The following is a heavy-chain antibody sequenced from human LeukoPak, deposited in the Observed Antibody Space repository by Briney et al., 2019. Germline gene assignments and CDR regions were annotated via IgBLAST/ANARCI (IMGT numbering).Heavy chain of an antibody. Sequence: GRSLRLSCAASGFTVSSNYMSWVRQAPGKWLEWGSVIYSGGSTYYADSVKGRFTISRDNSKNTLYLQMNSLRAEDTAIYYCARAWTTVTTPLGYWGQGTLVTVSS. CDR3: ARAWTTVTTPLGY. J-gene: IGHJ4*02. CDR1: GFTVSSNY. D-gene: IGHD4-17*01. CDR2: IYSGGST. V-gene: IGHV3-53*01.